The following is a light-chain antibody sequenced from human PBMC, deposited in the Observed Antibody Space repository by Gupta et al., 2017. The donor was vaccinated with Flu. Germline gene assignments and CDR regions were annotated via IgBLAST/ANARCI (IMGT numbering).Light chain of an antibody. CDR2: GKN. Sequence: GQTVMITCQGDSLRSHLATWYQQKPGQAPLLVIYGKNNRPSGIPDRFSGSNSGNTASLTITGAQAEDEADYYCNSRDSSGNLWVFGGGTKLTVL. J-gene: IGLJ3*02. CDR1: SLRSHL. CDR3: NSRDSSGNLWV. V-gene: IGLV3-19*01.